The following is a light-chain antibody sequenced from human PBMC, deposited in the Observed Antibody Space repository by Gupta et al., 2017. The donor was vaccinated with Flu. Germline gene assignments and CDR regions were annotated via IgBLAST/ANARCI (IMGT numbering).Light chain of an antibody. Sequence: DIQMTQSPSTLSASVGDSVTITCRASQSIGNWLAWYQQKPGKAPNLLIYKASSLESGVPSRFSGSGSGTEFTLTINSLQPDDFATYYCQQYNQTFGQGTKVEIK. V-gene: IGKV1-5*03. CDR2: KAS. J-gene: IGKJ1*01. CDR3: QQYNQT. CDR1: QSIGNW.